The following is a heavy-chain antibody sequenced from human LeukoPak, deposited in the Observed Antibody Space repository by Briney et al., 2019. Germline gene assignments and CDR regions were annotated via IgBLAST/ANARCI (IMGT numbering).Heavy chain of an antibody. J-gene: IGHJ4*02. D-gene: IGHD5-24*01. CDR2: INPNSGGT. CDR3: ATDLRDGYVQPGDY. V-gene: IGHV1-2*02. Sequence: ASVKVSCKASGYTFTGYYMHWVRQAPGQGLEWMGWINPNSGGTNYAQKFQGRVTMTRDTSISTAYMELSRLRSEDTAVYYCATDLRDGYVQPGDYWGQGTLVTVSS. CDR1: GYTFTGYY.